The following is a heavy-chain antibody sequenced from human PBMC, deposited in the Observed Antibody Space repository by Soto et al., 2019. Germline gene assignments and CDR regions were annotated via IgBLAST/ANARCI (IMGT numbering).Heavy chain of an antibody. CDR3: ARDGSSNHLYYGLDV. Sequence: GSLRLSCVASGFTFNYYGIHWVRQAPGKGLEWVAVIWYDGTKKDYVDSVQGRFTVSRDNSRNTVHLQMNSLRADDTAIYYCARDGSSNHLYYGLDVWGQGTLVTVSS. D-gene: IGHD1-26*01. J-gene: IGHJ6*02. CDR2: IWYDGTKK. CDR1: GFTFNYYG. V-gene: IGHV3-33*01.